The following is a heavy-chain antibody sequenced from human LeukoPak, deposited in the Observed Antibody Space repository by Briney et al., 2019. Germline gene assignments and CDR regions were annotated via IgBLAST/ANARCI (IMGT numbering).Heavy chain of an antibody. Sequence: GGSLRLSCAASGFAFSSHEMNWVRQAPGKGMEWVSYISGSGTNTNYADSVKGRFTISRDNAKNSLYLQMNSLRAEDTAVYYCARALIVGATKGFDYWGQGTLVTVSS. CDR2: ISGSGTNT. CDR1: GFAFSSHE. CDR3: ARALIVGATKGFDY. J-gene: IGHJ4*02. D-gene: IGHD1-26*01. V-gene: IGHV3-48*03.